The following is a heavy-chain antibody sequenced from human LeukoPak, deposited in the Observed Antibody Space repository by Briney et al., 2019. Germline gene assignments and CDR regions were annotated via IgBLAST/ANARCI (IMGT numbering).Heavy chain of an antibody. CDR1: GGSISSGTYY. CDR2: IYGNGNT. CDR3: ATDHYYDSKLDA. J-gene: IGHJ5*02. V-gene: IGHV4-61*02. D-gene: IGHD3-22*01. Sequence: PSETLSLTCTVSGGSISSGTYYWTWIRQPAGKGLEWIGRIYGNGNTNYNPSLKSRVTISVDTSKNQFSLKLSSVTAADTAMYYCATDHYYDSKLDAWGQGTLVTVSS.